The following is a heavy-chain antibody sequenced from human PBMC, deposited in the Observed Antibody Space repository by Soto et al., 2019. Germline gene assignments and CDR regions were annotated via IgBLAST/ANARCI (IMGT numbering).Heavy chain of an antibody. CDR3: ARVGPTVTTRLYYYYGMDV. D-gene: IGHD4-4*01. J-gene: IGHJ6*02. CDR1: GGTFSSYA. V-gene: IGHV1-69*12. Sequence: QVQLVQSGAEVKKPGSSVKVSCKASGGTFSSYAISWVRQAPGQGLEWMGGIIPSFGTANYAQKFQGRVTITADESPSTAYMGLSSLRSEDTAVYYCARVGPTVTTRLYYYYGMDVWGQGTTVTVSS. CDR2: IIPSFGTA.